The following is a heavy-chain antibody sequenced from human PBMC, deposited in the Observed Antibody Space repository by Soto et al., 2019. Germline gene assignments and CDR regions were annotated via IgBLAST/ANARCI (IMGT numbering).Heavy chain of an antibody. Sequence: PAETLSLTCTVSGCSISSYYWSWIRQHPGKGLEWIGYMYNTGSTVYNPSFKSRVTISVDTSKNQFSLKLNSVTAADTAVYYCARDLWGYCGTDCYPLDVWGQGTTVTVSS. CDR1: GCSISSYY. CDR2: MYNTGST. V-gene: IGHV4-59*01. CDR3: ARDLWGYCGTDCYPLDV. D-gene: IGHD2-21*02. J-gene: IGHJ6*02.